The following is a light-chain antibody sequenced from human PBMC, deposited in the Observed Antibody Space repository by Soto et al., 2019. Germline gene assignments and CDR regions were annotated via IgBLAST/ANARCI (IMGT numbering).Light chain of an antibody. CDR3: SSVASSNTWV. CDR2: EVT. CDR1: SSDVGAYNY. Sequence: QSALTQPPSASGSPGQSVTISCTGTSSDVGAYNYVSWYQQHAGTAPKLVIYEVTKRPSGVPDRFSGSKSANTASLTVSGLQAEDDDDYYCSSVASSNTWVFGGGTKLTVL. J-gene: IGLJ3*02. V-gene: IGLV2-8*01.